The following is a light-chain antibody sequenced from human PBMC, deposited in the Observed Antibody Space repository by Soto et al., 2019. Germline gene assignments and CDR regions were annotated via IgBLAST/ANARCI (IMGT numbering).Light chain of an antibody. CDR2: GAS. CDR1: QSVSSSY. J-gene: IGKJ5*01. Sequence: EIVLTQSPGTLSLSPGQRGTLSCSASQSVSSSYLAWYQQKPGQAPRLLIYGASSRATGIPDRFSGSGSGTDFTLTISRLEPEDFAVYYCQQYDNWPPITFGQGTRLEIK. V-gene: IGKV3-20*01. CDR3: QQYDNWPPIT.